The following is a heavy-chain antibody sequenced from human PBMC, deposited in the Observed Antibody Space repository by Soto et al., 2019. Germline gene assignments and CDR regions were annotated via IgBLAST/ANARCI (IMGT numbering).Heavy chain of an antibody. CDR1: GVSFSGYY. Sequence: PSETLSLTFSVYGVSFSGYYWSWIRHPPWKGLEWIGEINHSGSTNYNPSLKSRVTISVDTSKNQFSLKLSSVTAAVTAVYYCARGRRFSRFEKRRFLIWCEPLGQ. CDR3: ARGRRFSRFEKRRFLIWCEP. J-gene: IGHJ5*02. CDR2: INHSGST. D-gene: IGHD3-3*01. V-gene: IGHV4-34*01.